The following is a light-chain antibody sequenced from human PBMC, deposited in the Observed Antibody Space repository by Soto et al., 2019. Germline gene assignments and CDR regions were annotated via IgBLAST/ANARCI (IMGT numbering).Light chain of an antibody. CDR2: SNN. J-gene: IGLJ1*01. CDR1: RSSIGSNT. CDR3: AAWDASLGGFYV. V-gene: IGLV1-44*01. Sequence: LTQPPSASRTPGQRVTISCSGSRSSIGSNTVNWYQHLPGSAPKLLIYSNNHRPSGVPDRFSASKAGASASLAISGLQSEDEGDYYCAAWDASLGGFYVFGSGTKVTVL.